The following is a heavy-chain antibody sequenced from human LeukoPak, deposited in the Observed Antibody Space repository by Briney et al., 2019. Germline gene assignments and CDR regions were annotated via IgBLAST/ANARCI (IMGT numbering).Heavy chain of an antibody. V-gene: IGHV4-34*01. CDR1: GGSLSGAY. CDR2: INHTGNT. D-gene: IGHD3-9*01. Sequence: SETLSLTCTVQGGSLSGAYWTWIRQPPGKGLEWIGEINHTGNTNYNPSLKSRVTMSADTPKNQFSLNLTSVTAADTAIYYCARGPVRLARPFDYWGQGTLVTVSS. J-gene: IGHJ4*02. CDR3: ARGPVRLARPFDY.